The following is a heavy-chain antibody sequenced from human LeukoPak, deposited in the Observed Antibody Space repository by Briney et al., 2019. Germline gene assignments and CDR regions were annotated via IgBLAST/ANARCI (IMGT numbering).Heavy chain of an antibody. D-gene: IGHD1-26*01. CDR2: ISGSGGST. J-gene: IGHJ4*02. CDR1: GFTFSSYA. CDR3: AKTMGAIDHDY. V-gene: IGHV3-23*01. Sequence: GGSLRLSCAASGFTFSSYAMSWVRQAPGKGLEWVSAISGSGGSTYYADSVKGRFTISRDNSKNTLYLQMTSLTAEDTAVYFCAKTMGAIDHDYWGQGTLVTVSS.